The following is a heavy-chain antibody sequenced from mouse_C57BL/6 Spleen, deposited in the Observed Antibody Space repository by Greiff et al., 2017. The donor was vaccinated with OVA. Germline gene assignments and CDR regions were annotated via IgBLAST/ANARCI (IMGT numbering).Heavy chain of an antibody. CDR1: GYAFTNYL. D-gene: IGHD2-3*01. Sequence: QVQLQQSGAELVRPGTSVKVSCKASGYAFTNYLIEWVKQRPGQGLEWIGVLNPGSGGTNYNEKFKGKATLTADKSSSTAYMQLSSLTSEDSAVYFCARRDGYYWYFDVWGTGTTVTVSS. CDR3: ARRDGYYWYFDV. J-gene: IGHJ1*03. CDR2: LNPGSGGT. V-gene: IGHV1-54*01.